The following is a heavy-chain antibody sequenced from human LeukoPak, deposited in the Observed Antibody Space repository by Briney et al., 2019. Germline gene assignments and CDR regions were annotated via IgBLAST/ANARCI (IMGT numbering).Heavy chain of an antibody. CDR1: GFTFSSYA. J-gene: IGHJ6*02. Sequence: GRSLRLSCAASGFTFSSYAMHWVRQAPGKGLEWVAVISYDGSNKYYADSVKGRFTISRDNSKNTLYLQMNSLRAEDTAVYYCARVGCSGGSCYSMNYGMDVWGQGTTVTVSS. CDR2: ISYDGSNK. V-gene: IGHV3-30-3*01. CDR3: ARVGCSGGSCYSMNYGMDV. D-gene: IGHD2-15*01.